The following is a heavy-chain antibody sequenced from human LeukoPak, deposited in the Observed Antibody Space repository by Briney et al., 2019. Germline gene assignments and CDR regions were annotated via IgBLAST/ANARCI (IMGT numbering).Heavy chain of an antibody. D-gene: IGHD1-26*01. CDR3: VRFVGAPDWYFDL. V-gene: IGHV3-33*01. CDR1: GFTFSSYG. J-gene: IGHJ2*01. Sequence: PGRSLRLSCAASGFTFSSYGMHWVRQAPGKGLEWVAVIWYDGSNKYYADSVKGRFTISRDNSKNTLYLQMNSLRAEDTAVYYCVRFVGAPDWYFDLWGRCTLVTVSS. CDR2: IWYDGSNK.